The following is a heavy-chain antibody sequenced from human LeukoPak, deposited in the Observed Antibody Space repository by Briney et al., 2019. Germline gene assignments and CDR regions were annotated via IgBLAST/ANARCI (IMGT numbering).Heavy chain of an antibody. V-gene: IGHV4-30-2*01. CDR3: ARGGWWQAYFDY. D-gene: IGHD2-15*01. Sequence: SETLSLTCAVSGGSISGGGYSWSWIRQPPGKGLEWIGYIYHSGSTYYNPSLKSRVTISLGRSKNQCSLKLSSVTAADTAVYYCARGGWWQAYFDYRGQGTLVTVSS. J-gene: IGHJ4*02. CDR1: GGSISGGGYS. CDR2: IYHSGST.